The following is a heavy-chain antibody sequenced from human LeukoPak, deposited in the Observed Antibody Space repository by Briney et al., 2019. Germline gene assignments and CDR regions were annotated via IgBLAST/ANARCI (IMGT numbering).Heavy chain of an antibody. D-gene: IGHD3-16*01. CDR1: GFTFSRYA. Sequence: PGWSLRLSCAASGFTFSRYAMHGVRQAPGKGLAWVAVISHDGSNKYYADFVKGRFTISRENSKNTLYLQMNSLRAEDTAVYYCARGGHWAKDYYCGMDVWGQGTTVTVSS. V-gene: IGHV3-30-3*01. CDR3: ARGGHWAKDYYCGMDV. J-gene: IGHJ6*02. CDR2: ISHDGSNK.